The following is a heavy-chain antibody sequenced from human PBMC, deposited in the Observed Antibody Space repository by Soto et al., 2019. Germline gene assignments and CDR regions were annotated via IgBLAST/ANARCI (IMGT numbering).Heavy chain of an antibody. V-gene: IGHV2-5*02. CDR3: ARTFYGGNSFDY. CDR1: GFSLSTSGVG. D-gene: IGHD4-17*01. J-gene: IGHJ4*02. Sequence: QITLKESGPTLVKPTQTLTLTCTFSGFSLSTSGVGVGWIRQPPGKALEWIAVIYWDDDKRYSPSLKSRLTITKDTSKNQVVLTMTNMDPVDTATYYCARTFYGGNSFDYWGQGTLVTVSS. CDR2: IYWDDDK.